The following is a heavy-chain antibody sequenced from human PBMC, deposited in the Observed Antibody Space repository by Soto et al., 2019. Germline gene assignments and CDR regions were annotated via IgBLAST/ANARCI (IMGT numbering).Heavy chain of an antibody. V-gene: IGHV4-59*08. CDR3: ARRYGSAFDI. D-gene: IGHD1-26*01. Sequence: SETLSLTCTVSGGSISSYYWSWIRQPPGKGLEWIGYIYYSGSTNYNPSLKSRVTISVDTSKNQFSLRLSSVTAADTAVYYCARRYGSAFDIWGQRTMVTVSS. CDR1: GGSISSYY. CDR2: IYYSGST. J-gene: IGHJ3*02.